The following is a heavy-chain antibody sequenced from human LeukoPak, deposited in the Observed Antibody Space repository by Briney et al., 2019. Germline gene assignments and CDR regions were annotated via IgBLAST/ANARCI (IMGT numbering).Heavy chain of an antibody. CDR2: IRYDGSNK. Sequence: SGGSLRLSCAASGFTFSSYGMHWVRQAPGKGLEWVAFIRYDGSNKYYADSVKGRFTISRDNSKNTLYLQMNSLRAEDTAVYYCAKDPRAIVVVPAAIGNWGQGTLVTVSS. V-gene: IGHV3-30*02. J-gene: IGHJ4*02. D-gene: IGHD2-2*02. CDR1: GFTFSSYG. CDR3: AKDPRAIVVVPAAIGN.